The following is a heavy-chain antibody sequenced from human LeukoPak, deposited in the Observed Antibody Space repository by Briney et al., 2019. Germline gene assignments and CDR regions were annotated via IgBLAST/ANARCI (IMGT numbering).Heavy chain of an antibody. J-gene: IGHJ4*02. CDR3: ARGPRYSFY. V-gene: IGHV3-21*04. Sequence: GGSLRLSCAAYGFTFSSYSMNWVRPAPGKGMEWVSCISSSSSYIYYADSVKGRFTISRDQANNTLYLQMNTLRDEDTAVYYCARGPRYSFYWGQGTLVSVSS. CDR1: GFTFSSYS. CDR2: ISSSSSYI. D-gene: IGHD6-13*01.